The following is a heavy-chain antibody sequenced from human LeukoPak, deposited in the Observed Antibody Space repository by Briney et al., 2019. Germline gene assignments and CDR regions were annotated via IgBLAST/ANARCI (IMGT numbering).Heavy chain of an antibody. V-gene: IGHV3-48*03. CDR1: GFTFSLNE. Sequence: PGGSLRLSCAASGFTFSLNEMNWVRQDPGKGLEWVSYIHGPASNIFYADSVKGRFTISRDNAKNSLYLQMNSLRVEDTAVYYCATTLSGWSPPQTSYYSYYMDVWGKGTTVTISS. CDR2: IHGPASNI. CDR3: ATTLSGWSPPQTSYYSYYMDV. D-gene: IGHD6-19*01. J-gene: IGHJ6*03.